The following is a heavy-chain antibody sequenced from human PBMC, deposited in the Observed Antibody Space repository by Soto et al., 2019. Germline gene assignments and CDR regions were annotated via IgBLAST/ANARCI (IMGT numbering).Heavy chain of an antibody. J-gene: IGHJ6*02. V-gene: IGHV3-73*02. CDR1: GFTFSGSA. D-gene: IGHD3-10*01. Sequence: EVQLVESGGGLVQPGGSLKLSCAASGFTFSGSAMHWVRQASGKGLDGVGRIRSKANSYATAYAASVKGRFTISRDDSKNTAYLQMNSLKTEDTAVYYCTSPHYYGSGSSYGMDVWGQGTTVTVSS. CDR3: TSPHYYGSGSSYGMDV. CDR2: IRSKANSYAT.